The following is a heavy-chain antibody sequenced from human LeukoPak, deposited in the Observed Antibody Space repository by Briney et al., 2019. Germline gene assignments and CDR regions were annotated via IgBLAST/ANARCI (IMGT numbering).Heavy chain of an antibody. CDR2: IYTSGST. J-gene: IGHJ6*02. CDR1: GGSISSGSYY. Sequence: SETLSLTCTVSGGSISSGSYYGSWIRQPAGKGLEWIGRIYTSGSTNYNPSLKSRVTISVDTSKNQFSLKLSSVTAADTAVYYCARAVEGYYYYGMDVWGQGTTVTVSS. D-gene: IGHD5-24*01. CDR3: ARAVEGYYYYGMDV. V-gene: IGHV4-61*02.